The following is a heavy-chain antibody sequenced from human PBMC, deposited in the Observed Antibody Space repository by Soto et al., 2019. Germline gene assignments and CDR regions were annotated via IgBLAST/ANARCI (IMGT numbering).Heavy chain of an antibody. CDR1: GYAFTSFG. CDR2: IGTYHGNT. V-gene: IGHV1-18*01. CDR3: ARDRRVGANTHAYDI. Sequence: QVQLVQSGAEVKKPGASVKVSCKASGYAFTSFGITWVRQAPGQGLEWMGWIGTYHGNTNYAQKLQGRVTMTRDTCTTPAHMELRSLTSDGTAVYYCARDRRVGANTHAYDIWGQAPMVTVSS. D-gene: IGHD1-26*01. J-gene: IGHJ3*02.